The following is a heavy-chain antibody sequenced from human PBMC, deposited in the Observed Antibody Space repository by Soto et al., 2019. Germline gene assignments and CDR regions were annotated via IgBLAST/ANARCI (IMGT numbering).Heavy chain of an antibody. Sequence: GASVKVSCKASGYTFTSYGISWVRQAPGQGLEWMGWISAYNGNTNYAQKLQGRVTMTTDTSTSTAYMELRSLRSDDTAVYYCARDGAYYYDSSGYYRDYYYGMDVWGQGTTVTVSS. J-gene: IGHJ6*02. V-gene: IGHV1-18*01. CDR3: ARDGAYYYDSSGYYRDYYYGMDV. CDR1: GYTFTSYG. D-gene: IGHD3-22*01. CDR2: ISAYNGNT.